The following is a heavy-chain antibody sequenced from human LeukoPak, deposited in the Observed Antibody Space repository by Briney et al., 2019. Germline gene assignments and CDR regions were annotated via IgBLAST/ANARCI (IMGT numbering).Heavy chain of an antibody. CDR1: GGSFSGYY. CDR3: ARGRVEIAAGRPYFDY. Sequence: SETLSLTCAVYGGSFSGYYWSWIRQPPGKGLEWIGEINHSGSTNYNPSLKSRVTISVDTSKNQFSLKLSSVTAADTAVYYCARGRVEIAAGRPYFDYWGQGTLVTVSA. D-gene: IGHD6-13*01. V-gene: IGHV4-34*01. J-gene: IGHJ4*02. CDR2: INHSGST.